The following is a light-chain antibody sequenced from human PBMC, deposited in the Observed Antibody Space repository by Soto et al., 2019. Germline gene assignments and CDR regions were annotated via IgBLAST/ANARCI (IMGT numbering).Light chain of an antibody. V-gene: IGKV3-20*01. CDR3: QKYGSSPLFT. J-gene: IGKJ3*01. Sequence: EIVLTQSPGTLSLSPGERATLSCRASQSVSSSYLAWYQQKPGQAPRLLIYGASSRATGIPDRFSGSGSGTDFTLTISRLEPEDFAVYYCQKYGSSPLFTVGPGTKVDIK. CDR2: GAS. CDR1: QSVSSSY.